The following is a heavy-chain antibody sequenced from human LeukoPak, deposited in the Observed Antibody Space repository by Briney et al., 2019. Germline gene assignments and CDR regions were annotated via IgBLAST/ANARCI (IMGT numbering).Heavy chain of an antibody. CDR3: AKHPLPDEWLGREGVYYYYMDV. D-gene: IGHD5-12*01. V-gene: IGHV3-23*01. Sequence: PGGTLRLSCAASGFTFSTYGMSWVRQAPGRGLEWVSTISGSGGSTYYADSVKGRFTISRDNSKNTLYLQMNSLRAEDTAVYYCAKHPLPDEWLGREGVYYYYMDVWGKGTTVTISS. CDR1: GFTFSTYG. J-gene: IGHJ6*03. CDR2: ISGSGGST.